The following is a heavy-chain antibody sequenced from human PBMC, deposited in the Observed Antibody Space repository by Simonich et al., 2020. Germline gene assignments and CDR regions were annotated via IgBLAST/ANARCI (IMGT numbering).Heavy chain of an antibody. J-gene: IGHJ6*02. CDR1: GGSISSYY. D-gene: IGHD1-26*01. CDR2: IYYSGST. Sequence: QVQLQESGPGLVKPSETLSLTCTVSGGSISSYYWSWIRQPPGKGLEWIEYIYYSGSTNYNPSLKSRVTISVDTSKNQFSLKLSSVTAADTAVYYCARSLGYYYYYYGMDVWGQGTTVTVSS. V-gene: IGHV4-59*08. CDR3: ARSLGYYYYYYGMDV.